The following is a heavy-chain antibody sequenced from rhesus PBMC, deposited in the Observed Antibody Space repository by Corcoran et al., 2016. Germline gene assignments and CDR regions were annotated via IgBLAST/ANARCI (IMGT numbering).Heavy chain of an antibody. CDR2: IDSTGST. Sequence: QLQLQESGPGLVKPSETLSLTCAVSGGSISGYWWSWIRQPPGKGLEWIGRIDSTGSTDYNPSLKSRVTISRDTSKNQFSLKLSSVTAADTAVYYCARENGFDYWGQGVLVTVSS. J-gene: IGHJ4*01. CDR1: GGSISGYW. CDR3: ARENGFDY. V-gene: IGHV4-160*01. D-gene: IGHD1-32*01.